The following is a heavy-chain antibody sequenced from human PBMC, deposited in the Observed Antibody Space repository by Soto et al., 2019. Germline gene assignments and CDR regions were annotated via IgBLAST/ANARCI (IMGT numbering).Heavy chain of an antibody. CDR1: GGTFSSYA. CDR2: IIPIFGTA. Sequence: QVQLVQSGAEVKKPGSSVKVSCKASGGTFSSYAISWVRQAPGQGLEWMGGIIPIFGTANYAQKFQGRVTITADESTGTAYMELSSLRSEDTAVYYCARGHLRYSGYDSHYYYYYGMDVWGQGTTVTVSS. V-gene: IGHV1-69*12. J-gene: IGHJ6*02. CDR3: ARGHLRYSGYDSHYYYYYGMDV. D-gene: IGHD5-12*01.